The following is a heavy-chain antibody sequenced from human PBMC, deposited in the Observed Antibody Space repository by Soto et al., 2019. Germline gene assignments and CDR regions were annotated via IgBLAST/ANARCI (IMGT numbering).Heavy chain of an antibody. J-gene: IGHJ4*02. CDR1: GFMFTSSA. CDR2: LVVGSGNT. V-gene: IGHV1-58*01. D-gene: IGHD3-3*01. Sequence: SVKVSCKXSGFMFTSSAVQWVRQARGQRLEWIGWLVVGSGNTHYAQHFQERVTLTRDMSTGTAYKELSSLRSEDTAVYYCAAVPVLRFLKWLPAYFDYWGQGTLVTVSS. CDR3: AAVPVLRFLKWLPAYFDY.